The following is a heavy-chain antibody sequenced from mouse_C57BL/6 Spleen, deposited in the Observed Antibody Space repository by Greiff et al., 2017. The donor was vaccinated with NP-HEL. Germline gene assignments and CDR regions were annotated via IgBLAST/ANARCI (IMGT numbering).Heavy chain of an antibody. CDR2: INPNNGGT. J-gene: IGHJ4*01. CDR1: GYTFTDYY. Sequence: EVQLQQSGPELVKPGASVKISCKASGYTFTDYYMNWVKQSHGKSLEWIGDINPNNGGTSYNQKFKGKATLTVDKSSSTAYMELRSLTSEDSAVYYCASITTGDYAMDYWGQGTSVTVSS. CDR3: ASITTGDYAMDY. V-gene: IGHV1-26*01. D-gene: IGHD1-1*01.